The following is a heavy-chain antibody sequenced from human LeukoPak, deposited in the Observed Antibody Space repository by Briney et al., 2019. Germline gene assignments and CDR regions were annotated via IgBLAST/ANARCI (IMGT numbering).Heavy chain of an antibody. D-gene: IGHD3-3*01. V-gene: IGHV3-7*01. CDR1: GFTFSTYW. J-gene: IGHJ6*04. Sequence: GGSLRLSCAASGFTFSTYWMSWVRQAPGKGLEWVANIKQDGSGKYYVDSVKGRFTISRDNAKNSLYLQMNSLRAEDTAVYYCARYYNYDFWSGYLDVWGKGTTVTVSS. CDR2: IKQDGSGK. CDR3: ARYYNYDFWSGYLDV.